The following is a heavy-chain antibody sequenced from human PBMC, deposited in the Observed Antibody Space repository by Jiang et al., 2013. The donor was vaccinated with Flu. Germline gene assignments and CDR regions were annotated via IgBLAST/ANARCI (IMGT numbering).Heavy chain of an antibody. CDR3: ARLAERNDYGDYLYYFDY. J-gene: IGHJ4*02. CDR2: IYHSGST. Sequence: GSGLVKPSETLSLTCTVSGYSISSGYYWGWIRQPPGKGLEWIGSIYHSGSTYYNPSLKSRVTISVDTSKNQFSLKLSSVTAADTAVYYCARLAERNDYGDYLYYFDYWGQGTLVTVSS. CDR1: GYSISSGYY. V-gene: IGHV4-38-2*02. D-gene: IGHD4-17*01.